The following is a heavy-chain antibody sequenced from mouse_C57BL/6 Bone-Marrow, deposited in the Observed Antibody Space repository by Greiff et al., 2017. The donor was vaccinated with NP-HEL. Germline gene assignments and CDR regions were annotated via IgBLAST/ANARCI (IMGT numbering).Heavy chain of an antibody. J-gene: IGHJ4*01. CDR1: GFSLTSYG. CDR3: AKRGPGVTTGAMDY. Sequence: VMLVESGPGLVAPSQSLSITCTVSGFSLTSYGVSWVRQPPGKGLEWLGVIWGDGSTNYHSALISRLSISKDNSKSQVFLKLNSLQTDDTATYYCAKRGPGVTTGAMDYWGQGTSVTVSS. V-gene: IGHV2-3*01. CDR2: IWGDGST. D-gene: IGHD2-2*01.